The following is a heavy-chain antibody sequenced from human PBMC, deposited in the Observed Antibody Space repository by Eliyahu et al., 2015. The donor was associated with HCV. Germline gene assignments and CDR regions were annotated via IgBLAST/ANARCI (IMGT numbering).Heavy chain of an antibody. Sequence: QVRLQESGPGLVKPSQTLSLTCTVSGGSVGSGGYYWTWIRQHPGKGLEWIGYIYYSGSTYYNPSLRSRVSISVDTSNKKFSLEVNSVTAADTAVYYCARDRPVAGTSNAFDVWGQGTVVIVSS. CDR1: GGSVGSGGYY. CDR2: IYYSGST. D-gene: IGHD6-19*01. J-gene: IGHJ3*01. CDR3: ARDRPVAGTSNAFDV. V-gene: IGHV4-31*03.